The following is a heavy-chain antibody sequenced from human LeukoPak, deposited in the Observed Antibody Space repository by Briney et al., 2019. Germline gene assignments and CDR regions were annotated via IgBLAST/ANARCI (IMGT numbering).Heavy chain of an antibody. CDR3: AHYYYDSSVFDY. CDR1: GFSLTTSGVG. D-gene: IGHD3-22*01. Sequence: SGPTLVKPTQTLTLTYTFSGFSLTTSGVGVGWIRQPPGKALEWLALIYWDDDKRYSPSLKSRLTITKDTSKNQVVLTMTNMDPVDTATYYCAHYYYDSSVFDYWGQGTLVTVSS. CDR2: IYWDDDK. J-gene: IGHJ4*02. V-gene: IGHV2-5*02.